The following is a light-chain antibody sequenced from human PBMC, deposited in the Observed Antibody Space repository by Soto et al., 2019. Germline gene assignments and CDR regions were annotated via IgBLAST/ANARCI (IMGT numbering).Light chain of an antibody. Sequence: EIVMTQSPATLSVSPGERATLSCRASQSVTSNLAWYQQKPGQAPRLLIDGASTRAAGIPARFSGGGPGTEFTLTISSLQSEDFALYYCQQFHSWPLSFGGGTKVDIK. CDR3: QQFHSWPLS. CDR1: QSVTSN. V-gene: IGKV3-15*01. CDR2: GAS. J-gene: IGKJ4*01.